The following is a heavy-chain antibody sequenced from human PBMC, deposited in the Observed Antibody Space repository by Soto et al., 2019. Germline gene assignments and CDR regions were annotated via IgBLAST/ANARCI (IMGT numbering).Heavy chain of an antibody. Sequence: TGWSLRVSCSSSQFTFSSFWFHLVRQTPFKGLVWVSHINSDGSSTSYADSVKGRFTISRDNAKNTLYLQMNSLRAEDTAVYYCARAAYSSSQTFLFDTWGQGTLVTVSS. J-gene: IGHJ5*02. CDR2: INSDGSST. D-gene: IGHD6-13*01. CDR1: QFTFSSFW. V-gene: IGHV3-74*01. CDR3: ARAAYSSSQTFLFDT.